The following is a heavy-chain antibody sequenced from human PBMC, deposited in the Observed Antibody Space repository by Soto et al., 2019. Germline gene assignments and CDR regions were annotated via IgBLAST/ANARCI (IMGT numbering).Heavy chain of an antibody. J-gene: IGHJ6*03. CDR2: IYYSGST. CDR3: AGGWMNVSEARYYHYFLAF. Sequence: SETLSLTCTVSGGSISSGGYYWTCIRQHQGKGLEWIGYIYYSGSTYYNPSLKRRVTISVDTSKNQFSLKLSSVTAADTAVYYCAGGWMNVSEARYYHYFLAFRGKGSTVSVSS. V-gene: IGHV4-31*03. CDR1: GGSISSGGYY. D-gene: IGHD1-1*01.